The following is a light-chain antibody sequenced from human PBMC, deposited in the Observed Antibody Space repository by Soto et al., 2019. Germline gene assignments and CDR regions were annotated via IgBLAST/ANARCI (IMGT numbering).Light chain of an antibody. Sequence: QSVLTQPPSASGTPGQRVTISCSGSNSNIGANTVNWYQQLPGTAPKLLIYSDKQRPSGVPDRFSGSKSGTSASLVVSGLQSEDEADYYCAAWDDSLDGPVFGGGTKVTVL. CDR3: AAWDDSLDGPV. CDR1: NSNIGANT. J-gene: IGLJ3*02. CDR2: SDK. V-gene: IGLV1-44*01.